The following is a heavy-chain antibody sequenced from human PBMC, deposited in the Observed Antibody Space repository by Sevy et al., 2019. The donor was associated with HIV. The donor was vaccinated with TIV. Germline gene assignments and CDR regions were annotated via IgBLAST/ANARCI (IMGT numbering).Heavy chain of an antibody. J-gene: IGHJ6*02. CDR1: GGSISSYY. D-gene: IGHD3-3*01. Sequence: SETLSLTCAVSGGSISSYYWTWIRQPPGKGLEWIGYANYRGSTNYNPSLKSRLTMSVDISKNQFSLKLTSVTAADTAVYYCARDSSTGITVHGVVTYGMDVWGQGTTVTVSS. CDR2: ANYRGST. V-gene: IGHV4-59*01. CDR3: ARDSSTGITVHGVVTYGMDV.